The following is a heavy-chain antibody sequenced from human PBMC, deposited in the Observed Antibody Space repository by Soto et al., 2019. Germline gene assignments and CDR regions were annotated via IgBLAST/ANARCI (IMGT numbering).Heavy chain of an antibody. V-gene: IGHV1-8*01. CDR2: MNPNSGNT. D-gene: IGHD5-18*01. J-gene: IGHJ6*02. CDR1: GYTFTSYD. CDR3: ARTWIQLYYYGMDV. Sequence: QVQLVQSGAEVKKPGASVKVSRKASGYTFTSYDINWVRQATGQGLEWMGWMNPNSGNTGYAQKFQGRVTMTRNTSISTAYMELSSLRSEDTAVYYCARTWIQLYYYGMDVWGQGTTVTVSS.